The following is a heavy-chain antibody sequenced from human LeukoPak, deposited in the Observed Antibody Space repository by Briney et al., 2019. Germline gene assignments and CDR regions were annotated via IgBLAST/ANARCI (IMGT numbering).Heavy chain of an antibody. D-gene: IGHD3-10*01. V-gene: IGHV3-7*01. CDR3: ARDRYYYGSGTNDY. Sequence: GSLRLSCAASGFTFSSYWMSWVRQAPGKGLEWVANIKQDGSEKYYVDSVKGRFTISRDNAKNSLYLQMNSLRAEDTAVYYCARDRYYYGSGTNDYWGQGTLVTVSS. CDR2: IKQDGSEK. CDR1: GFTFSSYW. J-gene: IGHJ4*02.